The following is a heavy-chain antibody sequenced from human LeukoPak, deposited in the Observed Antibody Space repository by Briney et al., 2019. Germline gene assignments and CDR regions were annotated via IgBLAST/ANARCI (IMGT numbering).Heavy chain of an antibody. CDR3: AKSAFHYDILTGYYSYFDY. D-gene: IGHD3-9*01. CDR1: GFTFSSYA. J-gene: IGHJ4*02. CDR2: ISGSGGST. Sequence: PGGSLRLSCAASGFTFSSYAMSWVRQAPGKGPEWVSAISGSGGSTYYADSVKGRFTISRDNSKNTLYLQMNSLRAEDTAVYYCAKSAFHYDILTGYYSYFDYWGQGTLVTVSS. V-gene: IGHV3-23*01.